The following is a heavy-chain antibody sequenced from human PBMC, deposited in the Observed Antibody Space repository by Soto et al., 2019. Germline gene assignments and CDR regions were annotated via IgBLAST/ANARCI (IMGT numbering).Heavy chain of an antibody. J-gene: IGHJ4*02. V-gene: IGHV3-23*01. Sequence: GGSLRLSSAASGFPFSRFGMSWVRQAPGKGLEWVSGISGGGNPTYYSDSVKGRFTISRDSAKNTLYLQMNSLRTEDTAVYYCAKDITYDSSAYDSWGQGTLVTVSS. CDR1: GFPFSRFG. CDR3: AKDITYDSSAYDS. CDR2: ISGGGNPT. D-gene: IGHD3-22*01.